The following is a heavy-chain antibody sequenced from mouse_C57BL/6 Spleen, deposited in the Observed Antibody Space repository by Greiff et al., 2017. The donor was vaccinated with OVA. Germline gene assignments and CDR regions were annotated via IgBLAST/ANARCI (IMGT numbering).Heavy chain of an antibody. CDR3: ARRDYGSPQPGGFDV. CDR2: LYPGDGDT. V-gene: IGHV1-80*01. D-gene: IGHD1-1*01. J-gene: IGHJ1*03. Sequence: VQLQQSGAELVKPGASVKISCKASGYAFSSYWMNWVKQRPGKGLEWIGQLYPGDGDTNYNGKFKGKATLTADKSSSTAYMQLSSLTSEDSAVYFCARRDYGSPQPGGFDVWGTGTTVTVSS. CDR1: GYAFSSYW.